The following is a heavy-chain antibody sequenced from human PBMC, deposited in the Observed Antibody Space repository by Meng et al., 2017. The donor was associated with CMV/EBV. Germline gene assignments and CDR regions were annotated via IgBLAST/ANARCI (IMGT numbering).Heavy chain of an antibody. V-gene: IGHV3-48*04. D-gene: IGHD1-20*01. Sequence: GESLKISCAASGFTFSSYSMNWVCQAPGKGLEWVSYISSGSSTIYYADSVKGRFTISRDNAKNSLYLQMNSLRAEDTAVYYCARDSRITGNQRLVDYWGQGTLVTVSS. CDR3: ARDSRITGNQRLVDY. CDR1: GFTFSSYS. CDR2: ISSGSSTI. J-gene: IGHJ4*02.